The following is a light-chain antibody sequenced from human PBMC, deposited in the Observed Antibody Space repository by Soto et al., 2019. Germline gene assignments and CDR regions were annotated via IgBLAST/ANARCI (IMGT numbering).Light chain of an antibody. J-gene: IGKJ1*01. CDR1: QDIGHD. CDR3: LQHNRYSRT. V-gene: IGKV1-17*01. CDR2: AAS. Sequence: DIQMTQSASSLSASVGDRVTITCRTSQDIGHDLDWYQQKPGKDPKCLIYAASILQSGVPSRFSGSGSGTEFTLTISGLQSEDFATYYCLQHNRYSRTCGQGNKGEL.